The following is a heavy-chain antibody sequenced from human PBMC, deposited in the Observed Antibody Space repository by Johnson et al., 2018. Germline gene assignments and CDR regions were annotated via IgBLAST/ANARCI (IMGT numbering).Heavy chain of an antibody. CDR2: INPSGGST. D-gene: IGHD2-8*01. CDR3: ARGGLYDIDAFDI. J-gene: IGHJ3*02. Sequence: QVQLVESGAEVKKPGASVKVSCKASGYTFTSYYMHWVRQAPGQGLEWMGIINPSGGSTSYAQKFQGRVTMTRDTSTNTGYMEQSSLISEDTAVYYCARGGLYDIDAFDIWGQGTMVTVSS. CDR1: GYTFTSYY. V-gene: IGHV1-46*01.